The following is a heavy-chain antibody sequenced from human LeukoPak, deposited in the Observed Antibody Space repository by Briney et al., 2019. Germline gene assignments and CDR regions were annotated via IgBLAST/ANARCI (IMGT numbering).Heavy chain of an antibody. CDR1: GFTFSSYG. J-gene: IGHJ4*02. Sequence: GGSLRLSCAASGFTFSSYGMHWVRQAPGKGLEWVAVISYDGSNKYYADSVKGRFTISRDNSKNTLYLQMNSLRAEDTAVYYCAKSGWEYQQLCEFDYWGQGTLVTVSS. CDR2: ISYDGSNK. V-gene: IGHV3-30*18. D-gene: IGHD2-2*01. CDR3: AKSGWEYQQLCEFDY.